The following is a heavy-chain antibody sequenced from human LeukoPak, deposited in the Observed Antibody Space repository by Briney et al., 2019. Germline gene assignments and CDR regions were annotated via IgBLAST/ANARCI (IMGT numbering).Heavy chain of an antibody. D-gene: IGHD6-13*01. CDR2: IWYDGSNK. V-gene: IGHV3-30*02. CDR3: AKYHFIAAAGPREDY. Sequence: PGGSLRLSCATSGFTFSSYWMDWVRQAPGKGLEWVAFIWYDGSNKYYADHVKGRFTISRDNSKNTLYLQMNSLRAEDTAVYYCAKYHFIAAAGPREDYWGQGTLVTVSS. J-gene: IGHJ4*02. CDR1: GFTFSSYW.